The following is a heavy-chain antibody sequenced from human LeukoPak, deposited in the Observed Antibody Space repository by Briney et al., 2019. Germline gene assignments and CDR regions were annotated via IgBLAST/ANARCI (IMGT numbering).Heavy chain of an antibody. CDR1: GYTFTSYY. D-gene: IGHD3-22*01. CDR3: ARAGSWDYDSSGYYGPHFDY. Sequence: ASVKVSCKASGYTFTSYYMHWVRQAPGQGLEWMGIINPSGGSTSYAHKFQGRVTMTRDTSTSTVYMELSSLRSEDTAVYYCARAGSWDYDSSGYYGPHFDYWGQGTLVTVSS. CDR2: INPSGGST. J-gene: IGHJ4*02. V-gene: IGHV1-46*01.